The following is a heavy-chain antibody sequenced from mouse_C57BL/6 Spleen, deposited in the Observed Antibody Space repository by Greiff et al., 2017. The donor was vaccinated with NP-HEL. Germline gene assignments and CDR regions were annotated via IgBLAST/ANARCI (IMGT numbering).Heavy chain of an antibody. Sequence: EVQLQESGPGLVKPSQSLSLTCSVTGYSITSGYYWNWIRQFPGNKLEWMGYISYDGSNNYNPSLKNRISITRDTSKNQFFLKLNSVTTEDTATYYCASGTTVPWYFDVWGTGTTVTVSS. J-gene: IGHJ1*03. CDR2: ISYDGSN. CDR1: GYSITSGYY. V-gene: IGHV3-6*01. D-gene: IGHD1-1*01. CDR3: ASGTTVPWYFDV.